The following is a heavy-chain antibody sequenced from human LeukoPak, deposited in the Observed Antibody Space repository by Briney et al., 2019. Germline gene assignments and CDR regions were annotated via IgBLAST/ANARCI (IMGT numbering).Heavy chain of an antibody. D-gene: IGHD3-3*01. J-gene: IGHJ4*02. V-gene: IGHV4-34*01. CDR2: INHSGST. CDR3: ARVGYDSWSGYYLDY. Sequence: SETLSLTCAVYGGSISGYYWSWIRQPQGKGLEWIGEINHSGSTNYNPSLKSRVTISVDTSKNQFSLKLSSVTAADTAVYYCARVGYDSWSGYYLDYWGQGTLVTVSS. CDR1: GGSISGYY.